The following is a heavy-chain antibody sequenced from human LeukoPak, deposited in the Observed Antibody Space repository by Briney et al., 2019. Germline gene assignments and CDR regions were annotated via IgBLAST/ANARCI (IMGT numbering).Heavy chain of an antibody. D-gene: IGHD3-16*01. V-gene: IGHV3-23*01. Sequence: PGGTLRLSCEASGVTLSSSAMGWVRQAPGKGLEWVSTLGDRGDTYYADSVKGRFTISRDSSKNTLYLRMNSLRAEDTAVYFCAKQQPGERYYFDYWGQGTLVTVSS. CDR2: LGDRGDT. J-gene: IGHJ4*02. CDR3: AKQQPGERYYFDY. CDR1: GVTLSSSA.